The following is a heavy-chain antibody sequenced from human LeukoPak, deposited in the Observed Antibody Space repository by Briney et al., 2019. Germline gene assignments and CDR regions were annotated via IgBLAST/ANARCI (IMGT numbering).Heavy chain of an antibody. D-gene: IGHD3-10*01. CDR1: GGSFSGYF. Sequence: SETLSLTRAVYGGSFSGYFWSWIRQPPGKGLEWIGEINHSGSTNYNPSLKSRVTISVDTSKNQFSLKVNSVTAADTAVYYCARHYRSYYGSGSPYYYYMDVWGKGTTVTVSS. J-gene: IGHJ6*03. CDR2: INHSGST. CDR3: ARHYRSYYGSGSPYYYYMDV. V-gene: IGHV4-34*01.